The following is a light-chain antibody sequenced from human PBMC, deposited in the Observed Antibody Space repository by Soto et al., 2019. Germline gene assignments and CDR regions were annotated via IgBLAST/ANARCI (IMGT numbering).Light chain of an antibody. J-gene: IGKJ2*01. CDR1: QIIGTY. CDR2: AAS. CDR3: QQSFSTPPT. V-gene: IGKV1-39*01. Sequence: DIQMTQSPSSLSASVGDRVTITCRASQIIGTYLNWYLQKPGKAPQLLIHAASSLQTGVPSRFSGSGSGTEFTLTISSLQPEDFASFYCQQSFSTPPTFGQGTKLAIK.